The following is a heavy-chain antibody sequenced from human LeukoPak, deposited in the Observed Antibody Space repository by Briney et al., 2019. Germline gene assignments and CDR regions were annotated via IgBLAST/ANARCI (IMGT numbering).Heavy chain of an antibody. Sequence: GGSLRLSCAASGFTFTSYGKHWVRQAPGKGLEWATYISYDGGYQYYADSVKGRFTISRDNSKNTVYLQLNSLRPEDTAVYYCAKDRRMMSPHYGMDVWGQGTTVTVSS. V-gene: IGHV3-30*18. CDR3: AKDRRMMSPHYGMDV. D-gene: IGHD3-16*01. J-gene: IGHJ6*02. CDR2: ISYDGGYQ. CDR1: GFTFTSYG.